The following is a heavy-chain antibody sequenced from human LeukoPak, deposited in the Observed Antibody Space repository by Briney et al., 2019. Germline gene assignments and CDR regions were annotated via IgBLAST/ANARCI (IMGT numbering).Heavy chain of an antibody. J-gene: IGHJ4*02. V-gene: IGHV3-48*01. CDR2: INSSSSTI. CDR1: GFTFSSYS. CDR3: ARGTTLTVGY. D-gene: IGHD4-11*01. Sequence: PGGSLRLSCAASGFTFSSYSMNWVRQAPGKGLEWVSYINSSSSTIYYADSVKGRFTISRDNAKNSLYLQMNSLRAEDTAVYYCARGTTLTVGYWGQGTLVTVSS.